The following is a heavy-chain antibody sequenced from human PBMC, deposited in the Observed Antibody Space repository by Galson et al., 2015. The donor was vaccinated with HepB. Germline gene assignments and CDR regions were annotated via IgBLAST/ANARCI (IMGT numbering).Heavy chain of an antibody. CDR2: ISWNSGSI. CDR1: GFTFDDYA. J-gene: IGHJ1*01. D-gene: IGHD6-19*01. CDR3: AKATPNSSGWYPSYFQH. Sequence: SLRLSCAASGFTFDDYAMHWVRQAPGRGLEWVSGISWNSGSIGYEDSVKGRFTISRDNAKDSLYLQMNSLRAEDTALYYCAKATPNSSGWYPSYFQHWGQGTLVTVSS. V-gene: IGHV3-9*01.